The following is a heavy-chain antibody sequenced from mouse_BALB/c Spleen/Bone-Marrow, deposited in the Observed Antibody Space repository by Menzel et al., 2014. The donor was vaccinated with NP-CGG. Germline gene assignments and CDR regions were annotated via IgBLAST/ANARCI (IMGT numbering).Heavy chain of an antibody. V-gene: IGHV6-3*01. CDR2: IRLKSDNYAT. J-gene: IGHJ3*01. CDR3: TDGGTAVGFAY. D-gene: IGHD2-14*01. Sequence: EVQLVESGGGLVQPGGSMKLSCVASGFTFSTYCMSWVRQSPEKGLEWVAEIRLKSDNYATHYAESVKGKFTISRDDSKSRLDLQMNSVRAEDTRIYYCTDGGTAVGFAYWGQGTLVTVSA. CDR1: GFTFSTYC.